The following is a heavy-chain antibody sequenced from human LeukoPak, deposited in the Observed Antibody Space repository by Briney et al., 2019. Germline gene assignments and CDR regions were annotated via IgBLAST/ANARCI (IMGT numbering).Heavy chain of an antibody. D-gene: IGHD3-16*01. CDR3: ARGGGVTTDAFDI. J-gene: IGHJ3*02. V-gene: IGHV1-46*01. CDR1: GYTFTSYG. Sequence: ASVKVSCKASGYTFTSYGISWVRQAPGQGLEWMGIINPSGGSTSYAQRFQGRVTMTRDMSTSTVYMELSSLRSEDTAVYYCARGGGVTTDAFDIWGQGTMVTVSS. CDR2: INPSGGST.